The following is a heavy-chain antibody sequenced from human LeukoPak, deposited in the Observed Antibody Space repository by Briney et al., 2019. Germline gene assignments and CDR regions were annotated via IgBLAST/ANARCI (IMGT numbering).Heavy chain of an antibody. Sequence: GGSLRLSCAASGFSFSSYWMTWVRQAPGKGLEWVSSISSSSSYIYYADSVKGRFTISSDNAKKSLYLQMNSLRAEDTAVYYCARGTLWFPIDYWGQGILVTVSS. V-gene: IGHV3-21*01. CDR2: ISSSSSYI. J-gene: IGHJ4*02. CDR3: ARGTLWFPIDY. CDR1: GFSFSSYW. D-gene: IGHD3-10*01.